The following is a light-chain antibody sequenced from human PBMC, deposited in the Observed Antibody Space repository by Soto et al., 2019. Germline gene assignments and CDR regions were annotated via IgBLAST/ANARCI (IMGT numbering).Light chain of an antibody. V-gene: IGKV3-15*01. Sequence: EIVMTQSPATLAVSPGERATLSCRASQSISSDLAWYQQKPGQAPRLLIYGSSTRATGVPARFSGSGSGTEFALTIDRLESEDFAVYFCQQYGDLPWTFGQGTKVDIK. CDR3: QQYGDLPWT. CDR1: QSISSD. CDR2: GSS. J-gene: IGKJ1*01.